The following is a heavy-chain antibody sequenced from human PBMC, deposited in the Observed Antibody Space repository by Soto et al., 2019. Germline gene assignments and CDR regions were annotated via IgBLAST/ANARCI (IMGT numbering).Heavy chain of an antibody. Sequence: ASVKVSCKASGYTFTSYGISWVRQAPGQGLEWMGWISAYNGNTNYAQKLQGRVTMTTDTSTSTAYMELRSLRSDDTAVYYCARDALLWFGESHFDYWGQGTLVTVSS. CDR1: GYTFTSYG. CDR3: ARDALLWFGESHFDY. D-gene: IGHD3-10*01. J-gene: IGHJ4*02. CDR2: ISAYNGNT. V-gene: IGHV1-18*01.